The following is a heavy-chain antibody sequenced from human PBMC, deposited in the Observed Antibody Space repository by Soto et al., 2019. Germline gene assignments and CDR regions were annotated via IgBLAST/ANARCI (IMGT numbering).Heavy chain of an antibody. Sequence: PGGSLRLSCAASGVTFSSYWMSWVRQAPGKGLEWVANIKQDGSEKYYVDSVKGRFTISRDNAKNSLYLQMNSLRAEDTAVYYCARGTTPREWTYYYYYMDVWGKGTTVTVSS. J-gene: IGHJ6*03. D-gene: IGHD3-3*01. CDR2: IKQDGSEK. CDR1: GVTFSSYW. CDR3: ARGTTPREWTYYYYYMDV. V-gene: IGHV3-7*01.